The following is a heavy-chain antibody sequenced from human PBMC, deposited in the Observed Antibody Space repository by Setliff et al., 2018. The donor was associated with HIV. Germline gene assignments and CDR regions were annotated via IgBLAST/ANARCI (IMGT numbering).Heavy chain of an antibody. CDR2: MYYSGST. CDR3: ATYNWNFIVGY. V-gene: IGHV4-39*07. CDR1: GVSITSTHNY. D-gene: IGHD1-7*01. Sequence: SETLSLTCSVSGVSITSTHNYWGWIRQPPGKGLEWIGSMYYSGSTYYNPSLKSRVTISVDTSKNQFSLKLSSVTAADTAVYYCATYNWNFIVGYWGQGTLVTVSS. J-gene: IGHJ4*02.